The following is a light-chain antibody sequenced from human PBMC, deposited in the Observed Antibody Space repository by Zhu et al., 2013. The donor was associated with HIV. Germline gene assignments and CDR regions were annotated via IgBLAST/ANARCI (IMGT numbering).Light chain of an antibody. V-gene: IGKV1-39*01. Sequence: DIQMTQSPSSLSASLGDRVSISCRTSQSIITFLHWYQEKPGKAPQLLIYSASRLQSGVPSRFSGSGSGTDFTLTISSLQPEDFATYYCQQTYIAPLTFGQGTRIEL. CDR1: QSIITF. CDR3: QQTYIAPLT. J-gene: IGKJ5*01. CDR2: SAS.